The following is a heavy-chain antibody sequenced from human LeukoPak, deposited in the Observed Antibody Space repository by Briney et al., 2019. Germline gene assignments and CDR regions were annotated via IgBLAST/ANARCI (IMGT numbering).Heavy chain of an antibody. Sequence: GESLKISCKGSGYSFTSYWIGWVRQMPGKGLEWMGIIYPGDSDTRYSPSFQGQVTISADKSISTAYLQWSSLKASDTAMYYCARQVVEDTAMGEFDYWGQGTLVTVSS. CDR2: IYPGDSDT. D-gene: IGHD5-18*01. CDR3: ARQVVEDTAMGEFDY. V-gene: IGHV5-51*01. J-gene: IGHJ4*02. CDR1: GYSFTSYW.